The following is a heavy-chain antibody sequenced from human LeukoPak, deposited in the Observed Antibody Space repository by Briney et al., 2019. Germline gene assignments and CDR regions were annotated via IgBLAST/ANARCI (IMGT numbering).Heavy chain of an antibody. CDR3: ARERRYCTTIRCRGENWLDP. D-gene: IGHD2-8*01. V-gene: IGHV1-18*04. Sequence: GASVKVSCKASGYTFTSYGITWVRQAPGQGLEWMGWIISDNGNTDYAQKFQGRVTITTNTSTNTAYMELRSPRADDTAVYYCARERRYCTTIRCRGENWLDPWGQGTLVTVSS. CDR1: GYTFTSYG. CDR2: IISDNGNT. J-gene: IGHJ5*02.